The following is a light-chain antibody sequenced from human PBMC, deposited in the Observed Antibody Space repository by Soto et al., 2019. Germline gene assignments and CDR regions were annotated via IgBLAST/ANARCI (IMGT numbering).Light chain of an antibody. CDR2: AAF. CDR3: QQYNSLPYT. V-gene: IGKV1-16*02. Sequence: DIQMTQSPSSLSASVGDRVTITFRASQGIRNNLAWFQQKPGKAPKSLIFAAFTLQNGVPSKFSGSGSGTDFTLTISSLQPEDSATYFCQQYNSLPYTFGQGTKLEIK. J-gene: IGKJ2*01. CDR1: QGIRNN.